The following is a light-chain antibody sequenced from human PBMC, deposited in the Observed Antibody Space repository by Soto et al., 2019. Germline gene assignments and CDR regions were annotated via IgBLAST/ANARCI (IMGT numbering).Light chain of an antibody. Sequence: QSALTQPRSVSGSPGQSVTISCTGTSNDVGGYTFVSWYQQHPGKVPKLFISDVSRRPSGVPDLFSGSKSGNTAALTISGLQAEDEADDYCSSYAGSYTLVFGGGTKLTVL. CDR2: DVS. J-gene: IGLJ2*01. CDR3: SSYAGSYTLV. CDR1: SNDVGGYTF. V-gene: IGLV2-11*01.